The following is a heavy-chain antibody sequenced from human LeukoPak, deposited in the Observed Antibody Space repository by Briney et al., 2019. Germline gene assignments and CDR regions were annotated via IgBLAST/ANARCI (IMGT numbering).Heavy chain of an antibody. J-gene: IGHJ4*02. CDR3: ARVKTMIVVVTLFDY. Sequence: ASVKVSCKASGYTFTGYYMHWVRQAPGQGLEWMGWINPNSGGTNYAQKFQGRVTMARDTSISTAYMELSRLRSDDTAVYYCARVKTMIVVVTLFDYWGQGTLVTVSS. CDR2: INPNSGGT. V-gene: IGHV1-2*02. CDR1: GYTFTGYY. D-gene: IGHD3-22*01.